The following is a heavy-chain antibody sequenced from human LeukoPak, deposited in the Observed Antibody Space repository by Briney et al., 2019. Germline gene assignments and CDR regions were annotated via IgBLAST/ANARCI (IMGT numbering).Heavy chain of an antibody. Sequence: SVKVSCKASGGTFSSYAISWVRQAPGQGLEWMGGIIPIFGTANYAQKFQGRVTITADKSTSTAYMELSSLRSEDTAVYYCAREGIGHYDSSGLFNYWGQGTLVTVSS. CDR1: GGTFSSYA. D-gene: IGHD3-22*01. CDR3: AREGIGHYDSSGLFNY. V-gene: IGHV1-69*06. J-gene: IGHJ4*02. CDR2: IIPIFGTA.